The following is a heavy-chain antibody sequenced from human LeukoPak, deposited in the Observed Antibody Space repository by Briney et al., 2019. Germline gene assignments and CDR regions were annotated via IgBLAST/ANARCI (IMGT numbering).Heavy chain of an antibody. J-gene: IGHJ4*02. CDR2: ISGSGGST. D-gene: IGHD2-15*01. V-gene: IGHV3-23*01. CDR3: AKDGYCSGGSCYKGDY. Sequence: GGSLRLSCAASGFTFSSYAMSWVRQAPGKGLEWVSAISGSGGSTYYADSVKGRFTISRDNSKNTLYLQMNSLRAEDTAVYYCAKDGYCSGGSCYKGDYWGQGTPVTVSS. CDR1: GFTFSSYA.